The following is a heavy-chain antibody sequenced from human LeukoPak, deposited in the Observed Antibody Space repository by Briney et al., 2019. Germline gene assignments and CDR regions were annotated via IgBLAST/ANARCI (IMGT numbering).Heavy chain of an antibody. J-gene: IGHJ4*02. CDR3: ARDFVYTVMVVDY. CDR2: ISAYNGNT. D-gene: IGHD5-18*01. CDR1: GYTFTSYG. Sequence: ASVKVSCKASGYTFTSYGISWVRQAPGQGLEWMGWISAYNGNTNYAQKFQDRATMTTDTPTSTAYMELRSLRSDDTAVYYCARDFVYTVMVVDYWGQGTRVTVSS. V-gene: IGHV1-18*01.